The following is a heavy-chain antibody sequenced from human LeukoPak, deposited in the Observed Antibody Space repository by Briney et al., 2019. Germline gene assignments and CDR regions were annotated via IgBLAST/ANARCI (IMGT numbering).Heavy chain of an antibody. CDR2: ISSSGSTI. D-gene: IGHD2-15*01. V-gene: IGHV3-48*03. Sequence: GGSLRLSCAASGFTFSSYEMNWVRQAPGKGLEWVSYISSSGSTIYYADSVKGRFTISRDDAKNSLFLEMTRLRDDDTAVYFCARGFCSGGTCYRVTGTFDVWGLGTMVTVSS. CDR3: ARGFCSGGTCYRVTGTFDV. J-gene: IGHJ3*01. CDR1: GFTFSSYE.